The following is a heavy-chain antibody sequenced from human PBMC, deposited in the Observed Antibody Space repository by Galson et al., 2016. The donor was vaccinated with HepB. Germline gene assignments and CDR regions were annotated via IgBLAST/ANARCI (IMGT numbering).Heavy chain of an antibody. V-gene: IGHV1-18*04. CDR1: GYSFTAYG. D-gene: IGHD3-22*01. CDR3: ARVPLPYYYDSSGPFDS. CDR2: ISTYNGNT. Sequence: ASGYSFTAYGITWVRQAPGQGLEWMGWISTYNGNTMYAQRLQGRVTMTTDTSTTTVYMELRRLRSDDTAVYYCARVPLPYYYDSSGPFDSWGQGTLVTVSS. J-gene: IGHJ4*02.